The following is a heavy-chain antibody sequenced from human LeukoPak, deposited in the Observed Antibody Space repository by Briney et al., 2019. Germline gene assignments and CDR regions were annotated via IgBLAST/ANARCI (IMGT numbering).Heavy chain of an antibody. CDR1: GFTFSSYA. D-gene: IGHD1-26*01. J-gene: IGHJ4*02. CDR3: ARVREDGIVDEGTFDY. Sequence: HTGGSLRLSCAASGFTFSSYAMSWVRQAPGKGLEWVANIKQDGSEKYYVDSVKGRFTISRDNAKNSLYLQMNSLRAEDTAVYYCARVREDGIVDEGTFDYWGQGTLVTVSS. CDR2: IKQDGSEK. V-gene: IGHV3-7*01.